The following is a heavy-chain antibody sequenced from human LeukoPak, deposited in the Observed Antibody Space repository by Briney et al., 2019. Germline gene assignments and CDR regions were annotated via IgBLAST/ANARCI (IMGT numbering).Heavy chain of an antibody. CDR1: SGSISSSSYY. J-gene: IGHJ4*02. Sequence: PSETLSLTCTVSSGSISSSSYYWGWIRQPPGKGLEWIESIYYSGSTYYNPSLKSRVTISVDTSKNQFSLKLSSVTAADTAVYYCARRLRIYYFDYWGQGTLVTVSS. D-gene: IGHD2-15*01. V-gene: IGHV4-39*01. CDR3: ARRLRIYYFDY. CDR2: IYYSGST.